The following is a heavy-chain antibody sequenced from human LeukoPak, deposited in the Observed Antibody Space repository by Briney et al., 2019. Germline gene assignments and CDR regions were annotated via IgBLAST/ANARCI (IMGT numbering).Heavy chain of an antibody. CDR2: IYYSGST. V-gene: IGHV4-39*07. CDR1: GGSISSSSYS. Sequence: PSETLSLTCTVSGGSISSSSYSWGWIRQPPGKGLEWIGSIYYSGSTYYNPSLKSRVTISVDTSKNQFSLKLSSVTAADTAVYYCARGGGATVTTDAFDIWGQGTMVTVSS. D-gene: IGHD4-17*01. CDR3: ARGGGATVTTDAFDI. J-gene: IGHJ3*02.